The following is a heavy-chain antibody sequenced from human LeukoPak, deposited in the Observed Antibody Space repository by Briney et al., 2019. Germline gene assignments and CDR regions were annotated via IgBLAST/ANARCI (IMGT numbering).Heavy chain of an antibody. J-gene: IGHJ4*02. CDR3: AKVVLDSSGYRFDY. CDR1: GFTVSSNY. V-gene: IGHV3-66*01. Sequence: PGGSLRLSCAASGFTVSSNYMSWVRQAPGKGLEWVSVIYSGGSTYYADSVKGRFTISRDNSKNTLYLQMNSLRAEDTAVYYCAKVVLDSSGYRFDYWGQGTLVTVSS. CDR2: IYSGGST. D-gene: IGHD3-22*01.